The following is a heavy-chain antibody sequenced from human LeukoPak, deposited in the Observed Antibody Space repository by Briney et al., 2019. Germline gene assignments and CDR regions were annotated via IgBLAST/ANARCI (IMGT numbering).Heavy chain of an antibody. Sequence: ASVKVSCKASGYTFTSYDISWVRQAAGQGLEWMGWMNPNSGNTGYAQKFQGRVNMTRNTAISTAYMELSSLRSEDTAVYYCARGSPMYYYDSSAPLDYWGQGTLVTVSS. CDR2: MNPNSGNT. J-gene: IGHJ4*02. CDR3: ARGSPMYYYDSSAPLDY. CDR1: GYTFTSYD. V-gene: IGHV1-8*01. D-gene: IGHD3-22*01.